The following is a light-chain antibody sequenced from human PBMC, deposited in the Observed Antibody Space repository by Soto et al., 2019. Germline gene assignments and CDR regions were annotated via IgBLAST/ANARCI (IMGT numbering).Light chain of an antibody. CDR3: QQYYSYPWT. J-gene: IGKJ1*01. V-gene: IGKV1-8*01. CDR2: AAS. Sequence: AVQLTQSPSSLSASVGDRVTITCRASQSISSWLAWYQQKPGKAPKLLIYAASTLQSGVPSRFSGSGSGTDFTLTISCLQSEDFATYYCQQYYSYPWTFGQGSMVDIK. CDR1: QSISSW.